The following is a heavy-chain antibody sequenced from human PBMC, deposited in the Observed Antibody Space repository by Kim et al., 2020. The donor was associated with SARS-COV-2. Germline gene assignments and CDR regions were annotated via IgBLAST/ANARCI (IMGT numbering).Heavy chain of an antibody. Sequence: GGSLRLSCAASGFTFSSYGMHWVRQAPGKGLEWVAVISYDGSNKYYADSVKGRFTISRDNSKNTLYLQMNSLRAEDTAVYYCAKDLFELRWNRTDYWGQGTLVTVSS. V-gene: IGHV3-30*18. CDR3: AKDLFELRWNRTDY. J-gene: IGHJ4*02. D-gene: IGHD4-17*01. CDR1: GFTFSSYG. CDR2: ISYDGSNK.